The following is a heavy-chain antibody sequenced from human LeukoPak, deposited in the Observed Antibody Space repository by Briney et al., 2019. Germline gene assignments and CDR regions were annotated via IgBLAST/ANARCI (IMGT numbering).Heavy chain of an antibody. J-gene: IGHJ4*02. CDR1: GFTFSSYA. V-gene: IGHV3-23*01. D-gene: IGHD2-15*01. CDR2: ISGSGGST. Sequence: GGSLRLSCAASGFTFSSYAMSRVRQAPGKGLEWVSAISGSGGSTYYADSVKGRFTISRDNAKNSLYLQMNSLRAEDTAVYYCAGQRGSFDYWGQGTLVTVSS. CDR3: AGQRGSFDY.